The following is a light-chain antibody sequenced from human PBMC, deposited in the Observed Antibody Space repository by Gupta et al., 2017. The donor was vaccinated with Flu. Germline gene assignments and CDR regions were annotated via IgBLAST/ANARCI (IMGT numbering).Light chain of an antibody. CDR3: QQRSDCPFT. CDR2: DAS. J-gene: IGKJ4*01. CDR1: ESVGTY. Sequence: EIVLTQSPATLSLSPGERPTLSCRASESVGTYLAWYQQKPGQAPRLLIFDASSRAPGIPARFSGSESGTEFTLTISSREPEDFAVYYCQQRSDCPFTFGRGTRVEI. V-gene: IGKV3-11*01.